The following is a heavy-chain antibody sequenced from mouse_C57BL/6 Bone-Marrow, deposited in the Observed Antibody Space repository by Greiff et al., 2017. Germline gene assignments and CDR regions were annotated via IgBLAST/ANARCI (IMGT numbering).Heavy chain of an antibody. CDR3: ARWDGYDDGY. J-gene: IGHJ3*01. CDR1: GYTFTSYW. Sequence: QVQLQQPGAELVMPGASVKLSCKASGYTFTSYWMHWVKQRPGQGLEWIGEIDPSDSYTNYNQKFKGKSTLTVDKSSSTAYMQLSSLTSEDSAVYNCARWDGYDDGYWGQGTLVTVSA. V-gene: IGHV1-69*01. CDR2: IDPSDSYT. D-gene: IGHD2-2*01.